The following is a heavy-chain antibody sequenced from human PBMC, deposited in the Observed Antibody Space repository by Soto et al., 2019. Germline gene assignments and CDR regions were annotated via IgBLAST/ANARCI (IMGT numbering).Heavy chain of an antibody. J-gene: IGHJ4*02. V-gene: IGHV4-34*01. Sequence: QVQLQQWGAGLLKPSETLSLTCAVYGGSFSGYYWSWIRQPPGKGLEWIGEINHSGSTNYNPSLNSRVTISVDTPKNQFSLKLSSVTAADTAVYYCARAGRRDGYNGGFDYWGQGTLVTVSS. CDR2: INHSGST. D-gene: IGHD5-12*01. CDR1: GGSFSGYY. CDR3: ARAGRRDGYNGGFDY.